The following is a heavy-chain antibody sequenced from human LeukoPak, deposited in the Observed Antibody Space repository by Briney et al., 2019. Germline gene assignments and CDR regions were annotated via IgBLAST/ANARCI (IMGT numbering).Heavy chain of an antibody. CDR3: ARDRVYCGSTSCDAYYFDY. CDR2: INSDGGTT. V-gene: IGHV3-74*01. CDR1: GFSFSSYW. J-gene: IGHJ4*02. Sequence: AGGSLRLSCAAYGFSFSSYWMHWLRQAPGKGLVWVSIINSDGGTTTYADYVKGRFTTSRDKAKNTLYLQMNSLRAEDTAVYYCARDRVYCGSTSCDAYYFDYWGEGTLVTVSS. D-gene: IGHD2-2*01.